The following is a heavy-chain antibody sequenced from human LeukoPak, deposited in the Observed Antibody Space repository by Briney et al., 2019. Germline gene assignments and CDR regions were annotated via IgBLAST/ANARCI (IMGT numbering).Heavy chain of an antibody. CDR1: GGTFSSYA. Sequence: SVKVSCKASGGTFSSYAISWVRQAPGQGLEWMGRIIPILGIANYAQKFQGRVTITADKSTSTAYMELSSLRSEDTAAYYCATAADGYCSSTSCYTPPYYYYGMDVWGQGTTVTVSS. CDR2: IIPILGIA. J-gene: IGHJ6*02. CDR3: ATAADGYCSSTSCYTPPYYYYGMDV. V-gene: IGHV1-69*04. D-gene: IGHD2-2*02.